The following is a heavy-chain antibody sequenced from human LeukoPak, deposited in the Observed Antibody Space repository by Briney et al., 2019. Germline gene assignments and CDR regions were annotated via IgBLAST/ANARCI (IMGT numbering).Heavy chain of an antibody. CDR2: IRFDGTNK. CDR3: AKHSNADSRPFDC. J-gene: IGHJ4*02. D-gene: IGHD2-8*01. CDR1: GFSFSGYG. Sequence: GGSLRLSCAASGFSFSGYGMHWVRQAPGKGLEWVALIRFDGTNKYYADSVKGRFTISRDNSKNTLYLQMNSLRAEDTAVYYCAKHSNADSRPFDCWGQGTLVTVSS. V-gene: IGHV3-30*02.